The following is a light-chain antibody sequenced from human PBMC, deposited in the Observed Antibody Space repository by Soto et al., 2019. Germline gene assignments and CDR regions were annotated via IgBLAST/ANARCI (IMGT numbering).Light chain of an antibody. CDR2: KTS. CDR3: LQYDSLSYT. J-gene: IGKJ2*01. V-gene: IGKV1-5*03. Sequence: DIQMTQSPSTLSASVGDRVIITCRASQSISIWLAWYQQKAGKAPKLLIFKTSSLETGVPSRFSGSGSGTEFTLTISSLQPEDFATYYCLQYDSLSYTCGQGTKLEIK. CDR1: QSISIW.